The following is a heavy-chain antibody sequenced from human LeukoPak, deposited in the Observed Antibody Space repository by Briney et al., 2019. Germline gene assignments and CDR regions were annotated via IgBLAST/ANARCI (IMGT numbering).Heavy chain of an antibody. Sequence: ASVTVSSKPSGYTFTNYYMHRVRQAPGQGLEWMGIINPSGGTTTYAQKFQGRVTMTRDTTTSTVYMELSSLRYEDTAVYYCAREIGPIQLHLWGSAFDYWGQGTLVTVSS. D-gene: IGHD5-18*01. CDR1: GYTFTNYY. V-gene: IGHV1-46*01. CDR2: INPSGGTT. J-gene: IGHJ4*02. CDR3: AREIGPIQLHLWGSAFDY.